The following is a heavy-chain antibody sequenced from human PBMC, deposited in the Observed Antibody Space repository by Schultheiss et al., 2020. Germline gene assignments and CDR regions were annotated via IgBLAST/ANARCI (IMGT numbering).Heavy chain of an antibody. V-gene: IGHV3-30*03. Sequence: GGSLRLSCAASGFTFSSYGMHWVRQAPGKGLEWVAVISYDGSNKYYADSVKGRFTISRDNSKNTLYLQMNSLRAEDTAVYYCASFDYGGNSFDYWGQGTLVTVYS. D-gene: IGHD4-23*01. CDR2: ISYDGSNK. CDR1: GFTFSSYG. CDR3: ASFDYGGNSFDY. J-gene: IGHJ4*02.